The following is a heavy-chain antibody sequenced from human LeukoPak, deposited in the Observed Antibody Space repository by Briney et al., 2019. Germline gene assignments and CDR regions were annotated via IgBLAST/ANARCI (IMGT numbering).Heavy chain of an antibody. V-gene: IGHV3-33*01. CDR1: GFSFSSYG. CDR2: IWYDGSKK. Sequence: GRSLRLSCAASGFSFSSYGMHWVRQAPGKGLEWVAVIWYDGSKKYYADSVKGRFIISRDNSRNTLYLQMNSLRVEDTTVYYCARDSSGWWLSGDYFDYWGQGTLVTVSS. CDR3: ARDSSGWWLSGDYFDY. D-gene: IGHD6-19*01. J-gene: IGHJ4*02.